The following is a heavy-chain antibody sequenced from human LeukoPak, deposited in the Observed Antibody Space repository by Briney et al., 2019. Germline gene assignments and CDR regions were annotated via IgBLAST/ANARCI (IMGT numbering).Heavy chain of an antibody. CDR2: IYYSGST. Sequence: PSETLSLTCTVSGGSISSYYWSWIRQPPGKGLEWIGYIYYSGSTNYNPSLKSRVTIPVDTSKNQFSLKLSSVTAADTAVYYCARGGGSYFDFDYWGQGTLVTVSS. CDR1: GGSISSYY. D-gene: IGHD1-26*01. V-gene: IGHV4-59*01. CDR3: ARGGGSYFDFDY. J-gene: IGHJ4*02.